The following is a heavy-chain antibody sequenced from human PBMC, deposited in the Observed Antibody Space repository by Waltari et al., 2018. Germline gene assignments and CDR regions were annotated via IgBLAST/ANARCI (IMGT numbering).Heavy chain of an antibody. D-gene: IGHD3-9*01. CDR2: IYYSGST. J-gene: IGHJ3*02. CDR1: GGSISSSSYY. CDR3: ARWPIDWSIFDI. V-gene: IGHV4-39*01. Sequence: QLQLQESGPGLVKPSDTLSLTFTVSGGSISSSSYYWGWIRQPPGKGLEWIGSIYYSGSTDYNPSLKRRVTISVDTSKNQFSLKLSSVTAADTAVYYCARWPIDWSIFDIWGQGTMVTVSS.